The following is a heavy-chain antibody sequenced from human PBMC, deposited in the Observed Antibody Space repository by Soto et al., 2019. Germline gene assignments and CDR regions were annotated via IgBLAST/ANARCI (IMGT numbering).Heavy chain of an antibody. V-gene: IGHV1-69*13. D-gene: IGHD3-10*02. CDR2: IIPTFGRT. CDR3: ARDPLSSFAMDV. CDR1: GGTFSSYA. Sequence: SVKVSCKASGGTFSSYAISWVRQAPGKGLEWMGKIIPTFGRTNYAQKFQGRLTISADDSTSTAYMELSSLLSEDTAVYYCARDPLSSFAMDVWGQGTTVTVSS. J-gene: IGHJ6*02.